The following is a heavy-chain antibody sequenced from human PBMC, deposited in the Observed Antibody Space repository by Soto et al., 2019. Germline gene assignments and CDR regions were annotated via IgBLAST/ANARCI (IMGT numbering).Heavy chain of an antibody. J-gene: IGHJ4*02. Sequence: PSETLSLTCAVSGGSISSSNWWSWVRQPPGKGLEWIGEIYHSGSTNYNPSLKSRVTISVDKSKNQFSLKLSSVTAPVTAVYYCARHEKIATYGSGSPIDYWGQGTLVTVSS. V-gene: IGHV4-4*02. CDR2: IYHSGST. CDR3: ARHEKIATYGSGSPIDY. CDR1: GGSISSSNW. D-gene: IGHD3-10*01.